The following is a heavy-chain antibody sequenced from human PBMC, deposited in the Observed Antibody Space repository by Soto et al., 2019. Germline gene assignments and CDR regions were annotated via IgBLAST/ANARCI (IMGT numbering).Heavy chain of an antibody. V-gene: IGHV4-39*01. CDR1: GVSISNSSYY. Sequence: SETLSLTCTVSGVSISNSSYYWGWIRRPPGKGLEWIGTIYYSGITYYNPSLKSRVTISVDTSKNQFSLKLTSVTAADTAVYYCARHGSNWGQGTLVTVS. CDR2: IYYSGIT. J-gene: IGHJ4*02. CDR3: ARHGSN.